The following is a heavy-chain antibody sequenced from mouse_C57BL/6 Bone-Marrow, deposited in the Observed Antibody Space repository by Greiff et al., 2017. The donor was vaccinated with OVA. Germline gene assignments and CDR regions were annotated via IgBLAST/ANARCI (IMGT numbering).Heavy chain of an antibody. CDR3: ARSSSGSEFAY. D-gene: IGHD1-1*01. CDR2: FYPYNDGT. Sequence: QVQLQQSGAELVKPGASVKMSCKASGYTFTTYPIHWMKQNPGKSLEWIGNFYPYNDGTKYNEKFKGKATLTAEKSSSTVYLELSRLTSDDSAVYYCARSSSGSEFAYWGQGTLVTVSA. CDR1: GYTFTTYP. J-gene: IGHJ3*01. V-gene: IGHV1-47*01.